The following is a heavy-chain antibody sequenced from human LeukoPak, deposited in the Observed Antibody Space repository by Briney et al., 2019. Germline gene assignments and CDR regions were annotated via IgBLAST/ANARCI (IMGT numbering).Heavy chain of an antibody. Sequence: GASLRLSCAASGFTFSNYAMSWVRQAPGKGLEWASAITGSSGNTYYADSVKGRFTISRDNSKNTLYLQMNSLRDEDTAVYYCAKWGDFDVLTGYYVPDFWGQGTLVTVSS. CDR3: AKWGDFDVLTGYYVPDF. J-gene: IGHJ4*02. CDR1: GFTFSNYA. D-gene: IGHD3-9*01. V-gene: IGHV3-23*01. CDR2: ITGSSGNT.